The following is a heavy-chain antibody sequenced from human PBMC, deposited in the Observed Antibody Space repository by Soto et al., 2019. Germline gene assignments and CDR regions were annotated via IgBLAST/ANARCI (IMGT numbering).Heavy chain of an antibody. CDR2: IKSKTDGGTT. D-gene: IGHD1-7*01. CDR1: GFTFSNAW. J-gene: IGHJ4*02. Sequence: PGGSLRLCCAASGFTFSNAWMSWVRQAPGKGLEWVGRIKSKTDGGTTDYAAPVKGRFTISRDDSKNTLYLQMNSLKTEDTAVYYCTTMYNWNYRLRNYYFDYWGQGTLVTVSS. CDR3: TTMYNWNYRLRNYYFDY. V-gene: IGHV3-15*01.